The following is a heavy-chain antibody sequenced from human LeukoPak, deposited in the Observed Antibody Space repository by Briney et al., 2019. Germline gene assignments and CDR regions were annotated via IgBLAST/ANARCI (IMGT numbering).Heavy chain of an antibody. J-gene: IGHJ4*02. D-gene: IGHD3-22*01. CDR1: GGSISSYY. CDR3: ASTYYYDSSGYYIADY. V-gene: IGHV4-59*08. Sequence: SETLSLTCTVSGGSISSYYWSWIRQPPGKGLEWIAYIYYSGSTNYNPSLKSRVTISVDTSKNQFSLKLSSVTAADTAVYYCASTYYYDSSGYYIADYWGQGTLVTVSS. CDR2: IYYSGST.